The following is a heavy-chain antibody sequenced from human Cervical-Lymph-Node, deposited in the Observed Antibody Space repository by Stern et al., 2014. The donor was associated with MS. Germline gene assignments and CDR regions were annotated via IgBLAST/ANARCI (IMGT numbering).Heavy chain of an antibody. Sequence: VQLVESGAEVKKPGSSVKVSCKASGGTFSSYAISWVRQAPGQGLEWMGGIIPIFGTANYAQKFQGRVTITADKSTNTAYMELSSRRSEDTAVYYCARVRSGWYQSYFDYWGQGTLVTVSS. CDR1: GGTFSSYA. CDR3: ARVRSGWYQSYFDY. CDR2: IIPIFGTA. D-gene: IGHD6-19*01. J-gene: IGHJ4*02. V-gene: IGHV1-69*06.